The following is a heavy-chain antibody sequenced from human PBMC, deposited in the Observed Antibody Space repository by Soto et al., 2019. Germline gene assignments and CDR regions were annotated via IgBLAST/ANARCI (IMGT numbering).Heavy chain of an antibody. V-gene: IGHV4-30-2*01. CDR2: IYHSGST. Sequence: SETLSLTCAVSGGSISSGGYSWSWIRQPPGKGLEWIGYIYHSGSTYYNPSLKSRVTISVDRSKNQFSLHLDSVTPEDTAVYFCARFDVVGVGNTYYYGLDVWGQGTPVTVSS. CDR1: GGSISSGGYS. D-gene: IGHD1-26*01. CDR3: ARFDVVGVGNTYYYGLDV. J-gene: IGHJ6*02.